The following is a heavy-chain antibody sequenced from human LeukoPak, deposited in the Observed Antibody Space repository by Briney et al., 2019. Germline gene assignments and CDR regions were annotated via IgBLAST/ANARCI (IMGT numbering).Heavy chain of an antibody. CDR3: ARGTMFPYYFDY. J-gene: IGHJ4*02. Sequence: GGSLRLSCAASGFTVSSNYMSWVRQAPGKGLEWVSVIYSGGSTYYADSVKGRFTISRDNSKNSLYLQMNSLRAEDTAVYYCARGTMFPYYFDYWGQGTLVTVSS. V-gene: IGHV3-53*01. CDR2: IYSGGST. D-gene: IGHD3-10*02. CDR1: GFTVSSNY.